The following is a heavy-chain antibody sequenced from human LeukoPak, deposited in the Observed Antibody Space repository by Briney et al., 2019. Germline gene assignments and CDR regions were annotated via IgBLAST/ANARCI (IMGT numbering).Heavy chain of an antibody. J-gene: IGHJ4*02. D-gene: IGHD5-12*01. CDR2: IIPILGIA. CDR1: GGTFSSYA. CDR3: AKDDDVDIVTYFDY. Sequence: SVKVSCKASGGTFSSYAISWVRQAPGQGLEWMGRIIPILGIANYAQKFQGRVTITADKSTSTAYMELSSLRAEDTAVYYCAKDDDVDIVTYFDYWGQGTLVTVSS. V-gene: IGHV1-69*04.